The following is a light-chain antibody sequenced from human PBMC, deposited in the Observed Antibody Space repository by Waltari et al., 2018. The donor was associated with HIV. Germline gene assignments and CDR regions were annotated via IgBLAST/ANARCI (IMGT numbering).Light chain of an antibody. V-gene: IGLV3-21*02. CDR1: KIGSKS. J-gene: IGLJ1*01. CDR2: NGS. Sequence: SYVLTQPPSVSVAPGQTARITCGGNKIGSKSVHWYQQKTGQAPVLFVYNGSDRPSGIPGRFSGSRSGNTATLTISRVEAGDEADYYCHVWDRSSDHHVFGTGTKVTVL. CDR3: HVWDRSSDHHV.